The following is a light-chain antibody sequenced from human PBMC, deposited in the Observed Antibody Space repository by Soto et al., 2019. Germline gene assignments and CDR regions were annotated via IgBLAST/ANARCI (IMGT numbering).Light chain of an antibody. CDR2: KAS. CDR3: QQYNTYPCT. J-gene: IGKJ2*02. Sequence: DIQMTQSPSILSASVGDRVTITCRASQSINSQLAWFQQKPGKAPNLLIYKASSLESGGPSRFSGSGSGTEFTLTISSLQPDDFAAYYCQQYNTYPCTFGQGTKLEMK. V-gene: IGKV1-5*03. CDR1: QSINSQ.